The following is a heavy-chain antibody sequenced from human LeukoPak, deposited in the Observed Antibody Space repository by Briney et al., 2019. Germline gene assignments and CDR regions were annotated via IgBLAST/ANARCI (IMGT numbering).Heavy chain of an antibody. J-gene: IGHJ3*02. CDR1: GGSISSSSYY. Sequence: PSETLSLTCTVSGGSISSSSYYWGWIRQPPGKGLEWIGSIYYSGSTYYNPSLKSRVTISVDTSKNQFSLKLSSVAAADTAVYYCARDGVAISHAFDIWGQGTMVTVSS. CDR2: IYYSGST. D-gene: IGHD3-3*02. V-gene: IGHV4-39*07. CDR3: ARDGVAISHAFDI.